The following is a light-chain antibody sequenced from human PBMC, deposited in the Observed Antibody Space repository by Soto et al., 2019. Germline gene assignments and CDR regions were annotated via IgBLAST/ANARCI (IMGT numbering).Light chain of an antibody. CDR2: GAS. V-gene: IGKV3-20*01. Sequence: EIVLTQSPGTLSLSPGERATLSCRASHSVSSSYLGWYQQKPGQAPRLLIYGASGRATGIPDRLSGSGSGTDFTLTISRLEPEDFAVYYCQQYGSSPPFTFGPGTKVDIK. J-gene: IGKJ3*01. CDR1: HSVSSSY. CDR3: QQYGSSPPFT.